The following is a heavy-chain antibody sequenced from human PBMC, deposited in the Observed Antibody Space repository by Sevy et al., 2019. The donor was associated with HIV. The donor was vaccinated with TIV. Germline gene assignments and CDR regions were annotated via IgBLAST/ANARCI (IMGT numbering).Heavy chain of an antibody. CDR2: IYSSGGT. CDR3: AKDKKGPET. Sequence: GGSLRLSCAASGFTVSNNYMSWARQAPGKGLEWVSVIYSSGGTFYADSVKGRFTISRDSSKNMLYLQMNNLRTEDTAVYYCAKDKKGPETWGQGTVVTVSS. J-gene: IGHJ3*01. CDR1: GFTVSNNY. V-gene: IGHV3-66*01.